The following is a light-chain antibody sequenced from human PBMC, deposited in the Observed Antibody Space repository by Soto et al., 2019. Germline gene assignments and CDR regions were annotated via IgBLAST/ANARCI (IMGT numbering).Light chain of an antibody. CDR1: QSVSSN. V-gene: IGKV3-15*01. CDR2: GAS. Sequence: EIVMTQSPATLSVSPGERATLSCRASQSVSSNLAWYQQKPGQAPRLLIYGASTRATGIPARFSGSGSGTDFTLKISRVEAEDVGVYYCMQAQQNPYTFGQGTKLEIK. J-gene: IGKJ2*01. CDR3: MQAQQNPYT.